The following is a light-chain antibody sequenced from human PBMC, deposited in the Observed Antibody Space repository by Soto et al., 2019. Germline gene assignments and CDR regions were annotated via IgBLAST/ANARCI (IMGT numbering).Light chain of an antibody. CDR1: QSVRTS. V-gene: IGKV3-11*01. CDR2: AAS. CDR3: QQRSDWPPSLT. J-gene: IGKJ4*01. Sequence: EIVLTQSPGTLSLSPGERATLSCRASQSVRTSLAWYQQKPGQAPRLLIYAASNRATGIPARFSGSGSGTDFTLTISSLEPEDSAVYYCQQRSDWPPSLTFGGGTKVEIK.